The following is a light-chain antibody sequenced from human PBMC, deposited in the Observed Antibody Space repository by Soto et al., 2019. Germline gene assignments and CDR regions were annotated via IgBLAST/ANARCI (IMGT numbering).Light chain of an antibody. Sequence: EIVMTQSPATLSVSPGERATLSCRASQSVSSNLAWYQQKPGQAPRLLIYGASTRATGIPARFSGSGSGTEFTLTISSLQSEDFAVYHCQQYNNWPPLLTFGGGTKVEIK. V-gene: IGKV3-15*01. CDR1: QSVSSN. J-gene: IGKJ4*01. CDR3: QQYNNWPPLLT. CDR2: GAS.